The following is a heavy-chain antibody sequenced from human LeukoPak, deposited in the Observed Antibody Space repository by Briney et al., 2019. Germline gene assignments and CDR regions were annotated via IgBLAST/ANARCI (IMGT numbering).Heavy chain of an antibody. CDR1: GFTFSSYW. V-gene: IGHV3-74*01. Sequence: GRSLRLSCAASGFTFSSYWMHWVRQAPGKGLVWVSRINSDGSSTSYADSVKGRFTISRDNAKNTLYLQMNSLRAEDTAVYYCARGYYYYYYGMDVWGQGTTVTVSS. J-gene: IGHJ6*02. CDR3: ARGYYYYYYGMDV. CDR2: INSDGSST.